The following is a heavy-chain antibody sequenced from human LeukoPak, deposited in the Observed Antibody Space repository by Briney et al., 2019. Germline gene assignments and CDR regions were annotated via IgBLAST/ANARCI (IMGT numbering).Heavy chain of an antibody. CDR2: INHSGST. CDR3: ARRSTPYYYDSSGPRRGYMDV. Sequence: SETLSLTCTVSGGSISSYYWSWIRQPPGRGLEWIGEINHSGSTNYNPSLKSRVTISVDTSKNQFSLKLSSVTAADTAVYYCARRSTPYYYDSSGPRRGYMDVWGKGTTVTISS. D-gene: IGHD3-22*01. J-gene: IGHJ6*03. CDR1: GGSISSYY. V-gene: IGHV4-34*01.